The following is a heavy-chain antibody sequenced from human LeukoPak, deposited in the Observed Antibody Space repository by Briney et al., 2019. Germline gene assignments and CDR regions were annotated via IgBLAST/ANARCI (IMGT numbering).Heavy chain of an antibody. J-gene: IGHJ6*03. CDR2: INPSGGRT. Sequence: ASVKVSCKASGYSFTNYYVHWVRPAPGQGLEGVGIINPSGGRTNFAQKFQGRVTMTTDTSTITVYMELSSLRSEATAVYYCAGRDILAVPAAKTYDYYYYYYMDVWGKGTTVTVSS. CDR1: GYSFTNYY. CDR3: AGRDILAVPAAKTYDYYYYYYMDV. V-gene: IGHV1-46*01. D-gene: IGHD2-2*01.